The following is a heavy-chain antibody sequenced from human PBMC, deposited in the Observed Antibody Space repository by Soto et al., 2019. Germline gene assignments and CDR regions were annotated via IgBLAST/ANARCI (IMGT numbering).Heavy chain of an antibody. J-gene: IGHJ6*03. CDR1: GYTLTELS. CDR3: ARHRSMTVGLGHSYYMDV. D-gene: IGHD2-8*01. CDR2: FDPEDGET. Sequence: ASVKVSCKVSGYTLTELSMHWVRQAPGKGLEWMGGFDPEDGETIYAQKFQGRVTMTEDTSTDTAYMELSSLRSEDTAVYYCARHRSMTVGLGHSYYMDVWGTGTTVTVAS. V-gene: IGHV1-24*01.